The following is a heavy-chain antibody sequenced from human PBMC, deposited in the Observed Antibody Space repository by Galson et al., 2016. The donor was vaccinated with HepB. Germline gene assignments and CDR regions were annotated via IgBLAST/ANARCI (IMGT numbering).Heavy chain of an antibody. J-gene: IGHJ4*02. CDR1: GFTVRTNN. CDR2: FYSGGDT. D-gene: IGHD1-26*01. Sequence: SLRLSCAASGFTVRTNNMNWVRQTPGKGLEWVSIFYSGGDTYYADSVKDRFTISRDNSNNTLYLQMNSLRAEDTAAYYCARDGGSYYGFDLWGQGTVVTVSS. CDR3: ARDGGSYYGFDL. V-gene: IGHV3-66*01.